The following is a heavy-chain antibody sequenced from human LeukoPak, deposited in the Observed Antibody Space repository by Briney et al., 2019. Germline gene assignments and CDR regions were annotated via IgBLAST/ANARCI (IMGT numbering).Heavy chain of an antibody. V-gene: IGHV3-23*01. CDR2: ISGSGGST. Sequence: GGSLRLSCAASGFTFSSYAMSWVRQAPGKGLEWVSAISGSGGSTYCADSVKGRFTISRDNSKNTLYLQMNSLRAEDTAVYYCAKDFPYYYDSSGYLEGIWGQGTLVTVSS. J-gene: IGHJ4*02. CDR1: GFTFSSYA. CDR3: AKDFPYYYDSSGYLEGI. D-gene: IGHD3-22*01.